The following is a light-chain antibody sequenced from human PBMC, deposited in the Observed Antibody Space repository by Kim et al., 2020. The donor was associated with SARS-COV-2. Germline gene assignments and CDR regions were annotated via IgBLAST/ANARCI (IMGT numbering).Light chain of an antibody. CDR3: QQYDNPPRT. J-gene: IGKJ1*01. CDR2: DAS. CDR1: QDISNY. V-gene: IGKV1-33*01. Sequence: DIQMTQSPSSLSASVGDRVTITCQASQDISNYLNWYQQKPGKAPKLLIYDASNFETGVPSRFSGSGSGTDFTFTISSLQPEDIATYYCQQYDNPPRTFGQGTKVDIK.